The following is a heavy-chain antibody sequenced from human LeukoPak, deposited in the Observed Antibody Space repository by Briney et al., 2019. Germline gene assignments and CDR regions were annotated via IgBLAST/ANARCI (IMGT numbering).Heavy chain of an antibody. CDR1: GFTFSSYS. Sequence: PGGSLRLSCAASGFTFSSYSMNWVRQAPGKGLEGVSYISSSSSTIYYADSVKGRFTISRDNAKNSLYLQMNSLRAEDTAVYYCARDIGYCSGGSCYAGGFDYWGQGTLVTVSS. V-gene: IGHV3-48*01. CDR2: ISSSSSTI. D-gene: IGHD2-15*01. J-gene: IGHJ4*02. CDR3: ARDIGYCSGGSCYAGGFDY.